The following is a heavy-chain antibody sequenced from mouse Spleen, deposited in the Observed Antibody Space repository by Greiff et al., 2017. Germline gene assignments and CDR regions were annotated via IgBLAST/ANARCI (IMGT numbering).Heavy chain of an antibody. CDR3: ARSWDGRYCDY. Sequence: EVQLVESGPGLVAPSQSLSITCTVSGFSFTSYAISWVRQAPEKGLEWVAYISSGSSTIYYADTVKGRFTLSRDNAKNTLVLQMTSLRSEDTARYYCARSWDGRYCDYWGQGTTLTVAS. J-gene: IGHJ2*01. V-gene: IGHV5-17*01. CDR1: GFSFTSYA. CDR2: ISSGSSTI. D-gene: IGHD4-1*01.